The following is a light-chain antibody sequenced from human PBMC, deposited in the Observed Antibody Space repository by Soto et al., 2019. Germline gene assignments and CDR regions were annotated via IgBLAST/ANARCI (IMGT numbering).Light chain of an antibody. V-gene: IGKV3-15*01. CDR2: GAY. CDR3: KQYDNWPLT. CDR1: QSVSSN. J-gene: IGKJ4*01. Sequence: EIVMTQSPATLSVSPGERATLSCRGSQSVSSNLAWYQQKPGQAPRLLIFGAYTRATGIQARFSGSGSGSEFTLTIRSLQSEDFAVYYCKQYDNWPLTFGGGTKVDIK.